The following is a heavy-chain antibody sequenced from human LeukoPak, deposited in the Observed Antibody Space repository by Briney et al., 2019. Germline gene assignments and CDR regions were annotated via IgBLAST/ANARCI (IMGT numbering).Heavy chain of an antibody. CDR2: ISSSSSYI. J-gene: IGHJ4*02. CDR1: GFTFSSYS. Sequence: GGSLRLSCAASGFTFSSYSMNWVRQAPGKGLEWVSSISSSSSYIYYADSVKGRFTISRDNAKNSLYLQMNSLRAEDTAVYYCAREAGASSFRPLDCWGQGVLVSVSS. D-gene: IGHD1-26*01. CDR3: AREAGASSFRPLDC. V-gene: IGHV3-21*01.